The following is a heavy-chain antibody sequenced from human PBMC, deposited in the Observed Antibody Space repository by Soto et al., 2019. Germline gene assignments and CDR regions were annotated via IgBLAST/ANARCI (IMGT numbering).Heavy chain of an antibody. Sequence: QVQLMESGGGVVQPGRSLRLSCAASGFTFSSYAMHWVRQAPGKGLEWVAVISYDGSNKYYADSVKGRFTISRDNSKNTLYLQMNSLRAEDTAVYYCARAAYGDYVPFDYWGQGTLVTVSS. CDR1: GFTFSSYA. J-gene: IGHJ4*02. V-gene: IGHV3-30-3*01. D-gene: IGHD4-17*01. CDR2: ISYDGSNK. CDR3: ARAAYGDYVPFDY.